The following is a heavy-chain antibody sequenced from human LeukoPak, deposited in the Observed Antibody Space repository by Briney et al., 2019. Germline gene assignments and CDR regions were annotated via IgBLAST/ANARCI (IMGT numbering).Heavy chain of an antibody. CDR1: GFTFSSYA. Sequence: GGSLRLSCVVSGFTFSSYAMNWVRQAPGKGLEWVSGISASGGSAYYTNSVKGRFTISRDNSKNTLFMQVNSLRDEDTALYYCAKYVGPSGSNYYGLGVWGQGTAVTVSS. CDR2: ISASGGSA. V-gene: IGHV3-23*01. CDR3: AKYVGPSGSNYYGLGV. J-gene: IGHJ6*02. D-gene: IGHD1-26*01.